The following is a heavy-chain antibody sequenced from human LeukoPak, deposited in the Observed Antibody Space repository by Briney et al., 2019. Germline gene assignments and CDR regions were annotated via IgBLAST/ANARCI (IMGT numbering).Heavy chain of an antibody. V-gene: IGHV3-7*01. CDR1: GFAFSIYW. J-gene: IGHJ4*02. CDR3: ARSDPIGSVDY. Sequence: PGGSLRLSCAASGFAFSIYWMSWVRQAPGKGLEWVANINHHGSDKWYVDSVKGRFTIARDNTDNSLSLQMNSLRVEDTAVYYCARSDPIGSVDYWGQGTLITVSS. CDR2: INHHGSDK. D-gene: IGHD2-21*01.